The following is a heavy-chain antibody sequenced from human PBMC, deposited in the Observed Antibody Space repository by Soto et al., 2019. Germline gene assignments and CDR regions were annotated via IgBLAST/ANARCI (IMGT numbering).Heavy chain of an antibody. CDR2: ISAYNGNT. V-gene: IGHV1-18*01. CDR1: GYTFTSYG. CDR3: ARVTMVRGVIINYFDY. Sequence: ASVKVSCKASGYTFTSYGISWVRQAPGQGLEWMGWISAYNGNTNYAQKLQGRVTMTTDTSTSTAYMELRSLRSDDTAVYYCARVTMVRGVIINYFDYWGQGTLVTVSS. D-gene: IGHD3-10*01. J-gene: IGHJ4*02.